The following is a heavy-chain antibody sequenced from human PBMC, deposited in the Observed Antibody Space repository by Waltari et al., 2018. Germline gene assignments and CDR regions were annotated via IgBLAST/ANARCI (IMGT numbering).Heavy chain of an antibody. CDR3: AKDYADPVVVTAILYVDY. CDR2: ISGSGGST. D-gene: IGHD2-21*02. Sequence: EVQLLESGGGLVQPGGSLRLSCAASGFTFSSYAMSWVRQAPGKGLAWVSAISGSGGSTYYADSVKGRFTISKDNSKNTLYLQMNSLRAEDTAVYYCAKDYADPVVVTAILYVDYWGQGTLVTVSS. CDR1: GFTFSSYA. J-gene: IGHJ4*02. V-gene: IGHV3-23*01.